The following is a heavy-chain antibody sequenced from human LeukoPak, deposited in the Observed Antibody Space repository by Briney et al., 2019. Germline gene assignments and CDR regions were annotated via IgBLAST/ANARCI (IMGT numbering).Heavy chain of an antibody. D-gene: IGHD2-2*01. J-gene: IGHJ4*02. Sequence: SETLSLTCTVSGVSISSGGCYWTWIRQHPGKGLEWIGYMYYTGSTDYNPSLKSRLTISLDTSKNQFSLKLSSVTAADTAVYYCARTSSTSFRSYFDFWGQGTLVTVSS. CDR3: ARTSSTSFRSYFDF. V-gene: IGHV4-31*03. CDR1: GVSISSGGCY. CDR2: MYYTGST.